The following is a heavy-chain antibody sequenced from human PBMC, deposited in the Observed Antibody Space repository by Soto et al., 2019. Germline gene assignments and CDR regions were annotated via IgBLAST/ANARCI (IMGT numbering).Heavy chain of an antibody. CDR2: IYYSGST. D-gene: IGHD3-22*01. J-gene: IGHJ4*02. CDR1: GGSISSYY. V-gene: IGHV4-59*01. Sequence: SETLSLTCTVSGGSISSYYWSWIRQPPGKGLEWIGYIYYSGSTNYNPSLKSRVTISVDTSKNQFSLKLSSVTAAGTAVYYCARGDYDSSGYYVFDYWGQGTLVTVSS. CDR3: ARGDYDSSGYYVFDY.